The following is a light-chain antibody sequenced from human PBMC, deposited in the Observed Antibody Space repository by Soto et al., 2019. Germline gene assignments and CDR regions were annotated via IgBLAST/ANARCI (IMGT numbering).Light chain of an antibody. Sequence: VLTQSPGTLSLSPGERATLFCRAGQSVSSGDLAWYQQKPGQAPRLLIYGASNRATGIPDRFSGSGSGTDFTITISSLEPEDVAVYYCQHYRSSPLTFGGGPKVEIK. V-gene: IGKV3-20*01. CDR3: QHYRSSPLT. J-gene: IGKJ4*01. CDR2: GAS. CDR1: QSVSSGD.